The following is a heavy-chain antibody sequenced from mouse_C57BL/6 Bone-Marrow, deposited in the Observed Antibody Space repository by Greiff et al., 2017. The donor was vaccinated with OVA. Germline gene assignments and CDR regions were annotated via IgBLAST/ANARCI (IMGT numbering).Heavy chain of an antibody. Sequence: EVQLQQSGPELVKPGASVKIPCKASGYTFTDYNMDWVKQSHGKSLEWIGDINPNNGGTIYNQKFKGKATLTVDKSSSTAYMELRSLTSEDTAVYYCAREERDGYYYYAMDYWGQGTSVTVSS. CDR2: INPNNGGT. CDR3: AREERDGYYYYAMDY. CDR1: GYTFTDYN. D-gene: IGHD2-3*01. J-gene: IGHJ4*01. V-gene: IGHV1-18*01.